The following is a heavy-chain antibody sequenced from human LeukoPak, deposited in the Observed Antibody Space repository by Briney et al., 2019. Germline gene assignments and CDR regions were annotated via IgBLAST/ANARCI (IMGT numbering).Heavy chain of an antibody. J-gene: IGHJ4*02. D-gene: IGHD1-26*01. CDR2: INSDESIT. Sequence: PGGSLRLSCAAAGFTFSSSWMYWVRQAPGKGLVWVSRINSDESITTYADSVKGRFTISRDNAKNTLYLQMNSLRAEDTAVYYCAKDPGGREFDYWGQGTLVTVSS. V-gene: IGHV3-74*01. CDR1: GFTFSSSW. CDR3: AKDPGGREFDY.